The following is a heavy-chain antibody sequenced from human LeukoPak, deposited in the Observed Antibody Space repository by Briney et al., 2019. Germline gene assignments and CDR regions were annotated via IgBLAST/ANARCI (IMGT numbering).Heavy chain of an antibody. CDR3: ARDRRSNYGGNSRRDAFDI. V-gene: IGHV1-18*01. CDR2: ISAHNGNT. D-gene: IGHD4-23*01. CDR1: GYTFTSYG. Sequence: ASVKVSCKASGYTFTSYGISWVRQAPGQGLEWMGWISAHNGNTNYAQKLQGRVTMTTDTSTSTAYMELRSLRSDDTAVYYCARDRRSNYGGNSRRDAFDIWGQGTMVTVSS. J-gene: IGHJ3*02.